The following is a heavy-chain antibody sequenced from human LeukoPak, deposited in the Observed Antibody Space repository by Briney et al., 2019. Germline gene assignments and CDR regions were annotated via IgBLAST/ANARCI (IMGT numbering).Heavy chain of an antibody. CDR1: GGSFSGYY. CDR3: ARGAMAVY. Sequence: SENLSLNCAVYGGSFSGYYWSWIRQPPGKGLEWIGEINHSGSTNYNPSLKSRVTISVDTSKNQFSLKLSSVTAADTAVYYCARGAMAVYWGQGTLVTVSS. V-gene: IGHV4-34*01. J-gene: IGHJ4*02. CDR2: INHSGST. D-gene: IGHD5-18*01.